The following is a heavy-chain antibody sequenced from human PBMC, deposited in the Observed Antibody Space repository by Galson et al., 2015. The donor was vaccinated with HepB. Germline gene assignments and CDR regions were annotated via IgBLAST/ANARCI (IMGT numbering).Heavy chain of an antibody. CDR3: ARVRCSSTSCAAKDAFDI. V-gene: IGHV4-59*01. J-gene: IGHJ3*02. CDR2: IHHSGTT. CDR1: GGSMSSYY. Sequence: SETLSLTCTVSGGSMSSYYWNWIRQPPGKGLEWIASIHHSGTTNYNPSLKSPVTISVDTSKNQFSLKLSSVTAADAAVYYCARVRCSSTSCAAKDAFDIWGQGTMVTVSS. D-gene: IGHD2-2*01.